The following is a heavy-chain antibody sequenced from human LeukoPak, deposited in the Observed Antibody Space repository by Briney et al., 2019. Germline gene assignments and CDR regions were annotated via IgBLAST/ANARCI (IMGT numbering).Heavy chain of an antibody. CDR3: ARGAKRIAVAGGGNWFDP. V-gene: IGHV1-2*02. CDR2: INPNSGGT. Sequence: GASVKVSCKASGYTFTGYYMHWVRQAPGQGLEWMGWINPNSGGTNYAQKFQGRVTMTRDTSISTAYMELSRLRSDDTAVYYCARGAKRIAVAGGGNWFDPWGQGTLVTVSS. CDR1: GYTFTGYY. D-gene: IGHD6-19*01. J-gene: IGHJ5*02.